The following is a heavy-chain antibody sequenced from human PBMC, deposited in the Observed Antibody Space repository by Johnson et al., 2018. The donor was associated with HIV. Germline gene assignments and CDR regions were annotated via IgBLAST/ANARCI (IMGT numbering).Heavy chain of an antibody. CDR3: ATEGGTGAFDI. V-gene: IGHV3-20*04. CDR1: GFIFDDYG. D-gene: IGHD2-15*01. CDR2: INWNGGNT. Sequence: VQLVESGGGVVRPGGSLRLSCAASGFIFDDYGMSWVRQAPGKGLEWVSGINWNGGNTGYADSVKGRFTISRDNAKTSLYLQMNSLRAEDTAVYYCATEGGTGAFDIWGQGTMVTVSS. J-gene: IGHJ3*02.